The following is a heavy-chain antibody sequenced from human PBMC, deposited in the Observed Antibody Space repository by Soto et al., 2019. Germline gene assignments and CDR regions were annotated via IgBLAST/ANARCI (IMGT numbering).Heavy chain of an antibody. Sequence: GGSLRLSCAASGFTFSSFGIHWVRQAPGKGLEWVAVISYDGGKKYYADSVKGRFTISRDNSKNTLYLQMNSLRAEDTAVYYCAKPQANFYDSSGYFDYWGQGTLVTVSS. CDR3: AKPQANFYDSSGYFDY. CDR1: GFTFSSFG. D-gene: IGHD3-22*01. J-gene: IGHJ4*02. V-gene: IGHV3-30*18. CDR2: ISYDGGKK.